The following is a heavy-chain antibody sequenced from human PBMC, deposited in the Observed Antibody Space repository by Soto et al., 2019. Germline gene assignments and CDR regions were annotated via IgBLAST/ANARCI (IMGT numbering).Heavy chain of an antibody. V-gene: IGHV3-30*04. J-gene: IGHJ4*02. Sequence: GGSLRLSCAASGFTFSSYAMHWVRQAPGKGLEWVAVIAYDGRNKYYADSVKGRFTISRDNSRNTLYLQMNSLRIEDTAVYYCARELERVFDYWGQGTLVTVS. CDR1: GFTFSSYA. CDR2: IAYDGRNK. D-gene: IGHD1-1*01. CDR3: ARELERVFDY.